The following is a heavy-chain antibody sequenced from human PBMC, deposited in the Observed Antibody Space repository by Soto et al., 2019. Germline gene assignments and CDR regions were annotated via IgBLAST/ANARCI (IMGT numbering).Heavy chain of an antibody. Sequence: PSETLSLTCAVSGGSIITYYWSWIRQPPGKGLEWIGSIYYSGTTNYNPSLQSRVTISVDTSKNQFSLKLTSVTAADTAVFYCARAGSGPTPYFDYWGLGSLVTVSS. CDR3: ARAGSGPTPYFDY. D-gene: IGHD2-15*01. V-gene: IGHV4-59*01. CDR2: IYYSGTT. J-gene: IGHJ4*02. CDR1: GGSIITYY.